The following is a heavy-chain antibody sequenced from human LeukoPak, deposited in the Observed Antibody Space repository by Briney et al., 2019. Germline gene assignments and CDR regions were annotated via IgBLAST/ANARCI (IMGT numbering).Heavy chain of an antibody. J-gene: IGHJ3*02. D-gene: IGHD3-10*01. CDR2: MNPNSGNT. V-gene: IGHV1-8*01. CDR1: GYTFTSYD. CDR3: ARAGYGSGTSYAFDI. Sequence: ASVKISCKASGYTFTSYDINWVRQAPGQGLEWMGWMNPNSGNTGYAQKFQGRVTMTRNTSISTAYMELSSLRSEDTAVYYCARAGYGSGTSYAFDIWGQGTMVTVSS.